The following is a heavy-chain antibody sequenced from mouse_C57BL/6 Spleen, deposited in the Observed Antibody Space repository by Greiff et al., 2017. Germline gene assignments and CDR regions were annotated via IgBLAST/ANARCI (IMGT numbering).Heavy chain of an antibody. J-gene: IGHJ2*01. D-gene: IGHD1-1*02. CDR2: INYDGSST. V-gene: IGHV5-16*01. Sequence: QVVESEGGLVQPGSSMKLSCTASGFTFSDYYMAWVRQVPEKGLECVANINYDGSSTYYLDSLKSRFIISRDNAKNILYLQMSSLKSEDTATYYCARVWSRHYCDYWGQGTTPTVSS. CDR1: GFTFSDYY. CDR3: ARVWSRHYCDY.